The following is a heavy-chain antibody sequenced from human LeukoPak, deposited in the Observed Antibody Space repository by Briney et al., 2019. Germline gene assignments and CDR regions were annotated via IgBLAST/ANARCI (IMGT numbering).Heavy chain of an antibody. CDR1: GGSISSYY. D-gene: IGHD6-13*01. V-gene: IGHV4-59*01. CDR2: IYYSGST. Sequence: PSETLSLTCTVSGGSISSYYWSWIRQPPGKELEWIGYIYYSGSTNYNPSLKSRVTISVDTSKNQFSLKLSSVTAADTAVYYCARETPAAGPFDYWGQGTLVTVSS. J-gene: IGHJ4*02. CDR3: ARETPAAGPFDY.